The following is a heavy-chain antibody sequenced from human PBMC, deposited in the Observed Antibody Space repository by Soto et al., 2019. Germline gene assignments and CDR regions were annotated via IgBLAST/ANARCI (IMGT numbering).Heavy chain of an antibody. Sequence: SETLSLTCTVSGGSVSSGSYYWSWIRQPPEKGLEWIGYIYDSGSTNYNPSLKSRVTISVDTSKNQFSLKLSSVTAADTAVYYCARRGEYYDSSGYADPWFDPWGQGTLVTVSS. D-gene: IGHD3-22*01. CDR1: GGSVSSGSYY. J-gene: IGHJ5*02. CDR3: ARRGEYYDSSGYADPWFDP. CDR2: IYDSGST. V-gene: IGHV4-61*01.